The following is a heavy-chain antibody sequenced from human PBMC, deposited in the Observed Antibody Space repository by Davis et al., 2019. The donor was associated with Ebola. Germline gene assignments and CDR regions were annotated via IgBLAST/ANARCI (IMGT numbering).Heavy chain of an antibody. CDR2: IDSGGST. V-gene: IGHV3-53*01. Sequence: GESLKISCAASGFIVSSNYMTWVRQAPGKGLEWVSVIDSGGSTYYADSVKGRFTISRDNAKNSLYLQMNSLRAEDTAVYYCAKEGGYCSGGSCHTFHYYYGMDVWGQGTTVTVSS. CDR3: AKEGGYCSGGSCHTFHYYYGMDV. D-gene: IGHD2-15*01. J-gene: IGHJ6*02. CDR1: GFIVSSNY.